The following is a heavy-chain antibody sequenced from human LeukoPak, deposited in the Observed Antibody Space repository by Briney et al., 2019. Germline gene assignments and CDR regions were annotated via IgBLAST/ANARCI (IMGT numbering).Heavy chain of an antibody. CDR1: GFTFSSYA. CDR2: ISYDGSNK. CDR3: ARDMVGCSSTSCLRSYYYYGMDV. J-gene: IGHJ6*02. Sequence: GGSLRLSCAASGFTFSSYAMHWVRQAPGKGLEWVAVISYDGSNKYYADSVKGRFTISRDNSKNTLYLQMNSLRAEDTAVYYCARDMVGCSSTSCLRSYYYYGMDVWGQGTTVTVSS. V-gene: IGHV3-30-3*01. D-gene: IGHD2-2*01.